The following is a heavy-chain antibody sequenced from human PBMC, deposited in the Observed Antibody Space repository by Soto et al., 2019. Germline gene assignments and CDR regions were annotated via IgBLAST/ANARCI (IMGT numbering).Heavy chain of an antibody. J-gene: IGHJ6*02. Sequence: GASVKVSCKASGYTFTGYYMHWVRQAPGQGLEWMGWINPNSGGTNYAQKFQGRVTMTRDTSISTAYMELSRLRSDETAVYYCASELRFSESLSNGMDVWGPGTTVTVSS. V-gene: IGHV1-2*02. CDR1: GYTFTGYY. D-gene: IGHD3-3*01. CDR2: INPNSGGT. CDR3: ASELRFSESLSNGMDV.